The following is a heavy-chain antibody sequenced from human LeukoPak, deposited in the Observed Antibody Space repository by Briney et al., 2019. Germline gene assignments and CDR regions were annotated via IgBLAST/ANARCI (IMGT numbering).Heavy chain of an antibody. V-gene: IGHV1-2*02. CDR3: ARVPFQQLVSIRRGDTPSGFDY. D-gene: IGHD6-13*01. J-gene: IGHJ4*02. Sequence: ASVKVSCKASGYTFTGYYMHWVRQAPGQGLEWMGWINPNSGGTNYAQKFQGRVTMTRDTSISTAYMELSRLRSDDTAVYYCARVPFQQLVSIRRGDTPSGFDYWGQGTLVTVSS. CDR2: INPNSGGT. CDR1: GYTFTGYY.